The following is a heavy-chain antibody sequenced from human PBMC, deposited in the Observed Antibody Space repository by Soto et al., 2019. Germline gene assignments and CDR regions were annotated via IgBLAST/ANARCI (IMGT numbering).Heavy chain of an antibody. CDR1: GFTFSSYW. CDR3: ARAYFDSSGHY. V-gene: IGHV3-7*01. D-gene: IGHD3-22*01. CDR2: INQDGSEK. Sequence: EVQLVESGGGLVQPGGSLRLSCAASGFTFSSYWMTWVRQAPGKGLEWVANINQDGSEKYYVDSVKGRFTISRENAKNSLYLQMNSLRAEDTAVYHCARAYFDSSGHYWGQGTLVTVSS. J-gene: IGHJ4*02.